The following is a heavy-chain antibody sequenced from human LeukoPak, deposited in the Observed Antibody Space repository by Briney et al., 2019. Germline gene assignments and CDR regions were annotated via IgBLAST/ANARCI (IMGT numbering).Heavy chain of an antibody. J-gene: IGHJ3*01. CDR1: GFSFSHTW. CDR2: IKSKTNGGEAT. Sequence: GGSLRLSCAGSGFSFSHTWMNWVRQAPGKGLEYIGRIKSKTNGGEATEYAAAVTGRFFISRDDSASTLYLHLNSLKTEDTAVYYCATDRIVGASAFDVWGQGTMVTASS. V-gene: IGHV3-15*01. D-gene: IGHD1-26*01. CDR3: ATDRIVGASAFDV.